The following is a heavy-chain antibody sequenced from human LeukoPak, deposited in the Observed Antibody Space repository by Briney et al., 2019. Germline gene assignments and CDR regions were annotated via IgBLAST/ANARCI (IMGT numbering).Heavy chain of an antibody. CDR3: ASNLFDY. J-gene: IGHJ4*02. CDR1: GFTFSSDS. V-gene: IGHV3-48*04. CDR2: ISSSSSNI. Sequence: PGGSLRLSCAASGFTFSSDSMNWVRQAPGKGLEWVSYISSSSSNIQYADSVKGRFTISRDNAKNTLYLQMNSLRAEDTAVYYCASNLFDYWGQGTLVTVSS.